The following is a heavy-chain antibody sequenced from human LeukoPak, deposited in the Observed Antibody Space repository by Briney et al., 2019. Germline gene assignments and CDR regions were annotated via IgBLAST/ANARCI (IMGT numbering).Heavy chain of an antibody. CDR3: TRDPGGSPHSAFDY. D-gene: IGHD3-10*01. CDR2: IRRKAYGGTT. Sequence: GGSLRLSCTASGFTFGDYAMNWVRQAPGEGLEWVGFIRRKAYGGTTEHAASVKGRFNISRDESKSIGHLQMNSLKTEDTSVYYCTRDPGGSPHSAFDYWGQGTLVTVSS. CDR1: GFTFGDYA. J-gene: IGHJ4*02. V-gene: IGHV3-49*04.